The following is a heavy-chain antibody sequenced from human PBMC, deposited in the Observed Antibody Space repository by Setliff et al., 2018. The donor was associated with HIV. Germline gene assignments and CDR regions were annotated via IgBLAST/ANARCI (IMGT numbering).Heavy chain of an antibody. Sequence: GASVKVSCKASGGTFSSYGITWVRQAPGQGLEWMGGIIPILGIANYAQKFQGRVTITADKSTSTAYMELSSLRSEDTAVYYCARDLVMSGYSSGYYYRTEYYFDYWGQGTLVTVSS. V-gene: IGHV1-69*10. J-gene: IGHJ4*02. D-gene: IGHD3-22*01. CDR2: IIPILGIA. CDR3: ARDLVMSGYSSGYYYRTEYYFDY. CDR1: GGTFSSYG.